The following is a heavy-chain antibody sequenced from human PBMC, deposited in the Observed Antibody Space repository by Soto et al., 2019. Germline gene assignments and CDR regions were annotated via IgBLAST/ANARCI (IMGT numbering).Heavy chain of an antibody. J-gene: IGHJ6*02. CDR2: TSYDGNDK. V-gene: IGHV3-33*01. Sequence: QVQLVESGGGVVQPGRSLRLSCAASGFTFSNYGMHWVRQAPGKGLEWVAVTSYDGNDKYYIDFVKGRFSISRDNSKNTLYLQMNSLRAEDTAVYYCARQSATDVDYYGMDVWGQGTTVTVSS. D-gene: IGHD6-13*01. CDR3: ARQSATDVDYYGMDV. CDR1: GFTFSNYG.